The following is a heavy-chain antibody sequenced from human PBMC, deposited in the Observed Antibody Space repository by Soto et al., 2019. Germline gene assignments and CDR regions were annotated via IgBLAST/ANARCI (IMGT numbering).Heavy chain of an antibody. CDR1: GYTFNSYG. CDR3: ASSASIYCSGGSCSYYDMDV. Sequence: QVQLVQSGAEVKKPGASVKVSCKASGYTFNSYGISWVRQAPGQGHEWMGWISAYKGNTNYAQKLQGRVTMTTDTSTSTVYMELRSLRSDDTAVYYCASSASIYCSGGSCSYYDMDVWGQGTTVIVSS. V-gene: IGHV1-18*01. CDR2: ISAYKGNT. J-gene: IGHJ6*02. D-gene: IGHD2-15*01.